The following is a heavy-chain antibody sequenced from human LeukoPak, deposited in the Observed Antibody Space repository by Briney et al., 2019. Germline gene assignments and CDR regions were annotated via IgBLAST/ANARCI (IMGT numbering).Heavy chain of an antibody. CDR3: ARVGITMVRGVIPRSAYYFDY. CDR1: GGSISSSSYY. V-gene: IGHV4-39*01. D-gene: IGHD3-10*01. J-gene: IGHJ4*02. CDR2: IYYSGST. Sequence: SETLSLTCTVSGGSISSSSYYWGWIRQPPGKGLEWIGSIYYSGSTYYNPSLKSRVTISVDTSKNQFSLKLSSVTAADTAVYYCARVGITMVRGVIPRSAYYFDYWGQGTLVTVSS.